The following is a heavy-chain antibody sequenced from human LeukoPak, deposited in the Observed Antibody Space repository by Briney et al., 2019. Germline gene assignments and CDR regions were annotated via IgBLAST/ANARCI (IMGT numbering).Heavy chain of an antibody. Sequence: GSMRPSCVVSGFTVSSSYMSWVRQAPGKGLEWVSIIYSGVGTYYADSVKGRFTISRDNSKNTLYLQMNSLRAEDTAVYYCARVYGDPSYYFDYWGQGTLVSVSS. CDR2: IYSGVGT. CDR3: ARVYGDPSYYFDY. CDR1: GFTVSSSY. V-gene: IGHV3-53*01. J-gene: IGHJ4*02. D-gene: IGHD4-17*01.